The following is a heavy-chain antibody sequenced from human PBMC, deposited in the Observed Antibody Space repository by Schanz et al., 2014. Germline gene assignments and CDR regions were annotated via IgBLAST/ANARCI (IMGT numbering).Heavy chain of an antibody. CDR1: GFTFSTYA. J-gene: IGHJ4*02. V-gene: IGHV3-23*04. CDR2: ITTGGNT. CDR3: MAMGRNTSHYFDH. Sequence: EVQLVESGGGLVKPGGSLRLSCSASGFTFSTYAMSWARQTPGKGLEWVSSITTGGNTYYRDSVKGRFIVSRDNSKNTLCLQMDSLRVEDTAVYYCMAMGRNTSHYFDHWGQGTLVTVSS. D-gene: IGHD1-1*01.